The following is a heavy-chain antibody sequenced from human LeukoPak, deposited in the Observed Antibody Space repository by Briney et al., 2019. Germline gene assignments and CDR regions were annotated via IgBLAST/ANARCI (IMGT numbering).Heavy chain of an antibody. CDR1: GGSISSYY. Sequence: SETLSLTCTVSGGSISSYYWSWIRQPPGKGLEWIGYIYYSGSTYYNPSLESRVTISVDTSKNQFSLKLSSVTAADTAVYYCARAVVPAAKRGYNWFDPWGQGTLDTVSS. J-gene: IGHJ5*02. CDR2: IYYSGST. D-gene: IGHD2-2*01. V-gene: IGHV4-59*12. CDR3: ARAVVPAAKRGYNWFDP.